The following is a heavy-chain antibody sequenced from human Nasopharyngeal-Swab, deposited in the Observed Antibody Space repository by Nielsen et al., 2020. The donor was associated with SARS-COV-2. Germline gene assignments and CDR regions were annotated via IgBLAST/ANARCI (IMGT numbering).Heavy chain of an antibody. J-gene: IGHJ5*02. CDR3: ARHLSDVDSPMVPWFDP. CDR2: MYHSGHT. Sequence: SETLSLTCAVSGDSISTGRYSWGWIRQPPGKGLEWIGSMYHSGHTYHNLSLKSRVTISVDTSKNQVSLNLTSVTAADTAVYYCARHLSDVDSPMVPWFDPWGQGTLVTVSS. V-gene: IGHV4-38-2*01. D-gene: IGHD3-10*01. CDR1: GDSISTGRYS.